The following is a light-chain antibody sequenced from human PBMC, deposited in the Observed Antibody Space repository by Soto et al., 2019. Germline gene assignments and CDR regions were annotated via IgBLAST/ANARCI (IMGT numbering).Light chain of an antibody. V-gene: IGKV1-5*01. J-gene: IGKJ1*01. CDR2: DAS. Sequence: DIQMTQSPSTLSASVGDRVTITCRATQSINKWLAWYQEKSGTAPKLLIYDASTLESGVPSRFSGSGSGTEFTFSITSLQPEDFGTYYCQQCYMGWTFGQGTKVDIK. CDR3: QQCYMGWT. CDR1: QSINKW.